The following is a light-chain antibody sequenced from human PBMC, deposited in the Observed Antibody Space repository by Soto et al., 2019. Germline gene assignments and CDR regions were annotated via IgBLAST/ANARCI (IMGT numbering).Light chain of an antibody. J-gene: IGLJ1*01. CDR1: SGDVGRYNF. V-gene: IGLV2-8*01. CDR3: SSYSGQAVRYV. CDR2: EVS. Sequence: QSVLTQPPSASGSLGQSVTISCTGTSGDVGRYNFVSWYQQQPGKAPKVIINEVSKRPSGVPDRFSGSKSGDTASLTVSGLQAEVEADDYCSSYSGQAVRYVFGGWTKVTVL.